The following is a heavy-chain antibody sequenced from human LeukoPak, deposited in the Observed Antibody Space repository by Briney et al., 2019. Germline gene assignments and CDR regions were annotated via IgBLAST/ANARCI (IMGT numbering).Heavy chain of an antibody. CDR1: GFTFRTYW. D-gene: IGHD1-26*01. Sequence: PGRSLRLSCAASGFTFRTYWMAWVRQAPGKGLEWVANIKGDESARHQADSVKGRFTISRDNAQNSVYLQMSSLRGEDTAVYYCARDVGGSLDYWGQGTLVTVSS. CDR3: ARDVGGSLDY. V-gene: IGHV3-7*01. J-gene: IGHJ4*02. CDR2: IKGDESAR.